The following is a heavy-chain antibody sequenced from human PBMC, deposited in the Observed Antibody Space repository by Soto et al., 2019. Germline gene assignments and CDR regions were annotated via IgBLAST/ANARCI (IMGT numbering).Heavy chain of an antibody. J-gene: IGHJ4*02. V-gene: IGHV3-23*01. CDR1: GFTFSSYA. CDR3: AKASGWFGEFDY. CDR2: ISGSGGST. Sequence: EVQLLESGGGLVQPGGSLRLSCAGSGFTFSSYAMSWVRQAPGKGLEWVSAISGSGGSTYYADSVKGRFTISRDNSKNTLYLQMNSLRAEDTAVYYCAKASGWFGEFDYWGQGTLVTVSS. D-gene: IGHD3-10*01.